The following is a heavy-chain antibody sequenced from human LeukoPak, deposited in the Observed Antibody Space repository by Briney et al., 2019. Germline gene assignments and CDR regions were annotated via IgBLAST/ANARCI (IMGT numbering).Heavy chain of an antibody. Sequence: SETLSLTCTVSGGSVSSGSYYWSWIRQPPGKGLEWIGYIYYSGGTNYNPSLKSRVTISVDTSKNQFSLKLSSVTAADTAVYYCARRAKMGDSTLDYWGQGTLVTVSS. V-gene: IGHV4-61*01. J-gene: IGHJ4*02. CDR2: IYYSGGT. D-gene: IGHD3-22*01. CDR3: ARRAKMGDSTLDY. CDR1: GGSVSSGSYY.